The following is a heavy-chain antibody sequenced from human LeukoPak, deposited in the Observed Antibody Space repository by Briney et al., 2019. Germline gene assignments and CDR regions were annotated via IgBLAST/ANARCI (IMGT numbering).Heavy chain of an antibody. Sequence: PSETLSLTCAVYGGSFSGYYWSWIRQPPGKGLEWIGEINHSGSTNYNPSLKSRVTISVDTSKNQFSLKLSSVTAADTAVYYCARKKSITMIVVAPLRGWFDPWGQGTLVTVSS. CDR2: INHSGST. V-gene: IGHV4-34*01. J-gene: IGHJ5*02. D-gene: IGHD3-22*01. CDR3: ARKKSITMIVVAPLRGWFDP. CDR1: GGSFSGYY.